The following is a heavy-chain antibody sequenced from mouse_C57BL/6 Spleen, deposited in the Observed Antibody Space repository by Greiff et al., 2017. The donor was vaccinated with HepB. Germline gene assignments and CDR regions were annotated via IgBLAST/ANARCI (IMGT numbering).Heavy chain of an antibody. J-gene: IGHJ1*03. CDR1: GYTFTSYW. CDR3: ARGNSNSAHWYFDV. CDR2: IHPNSGST. V-gene: IGHV1-64*01. D-gene: IGHD2-5*01. Sequence: QVQLQQPGAELVKPGASVKLSCKASGYTFTSYWMHWVKQRPGQGLEWIGMIHPNSGSTNYNEKFKSKATLTVDKSSSTAYMQLSSLTSEDSAVYYCARGNSNSAHWYFDVWGTGTTVTVSS.